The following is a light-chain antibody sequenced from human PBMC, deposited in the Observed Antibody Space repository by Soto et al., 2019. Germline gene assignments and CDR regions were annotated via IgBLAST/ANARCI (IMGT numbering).Light chain of an antibody. J-gene: IGLJ1*01. CDR2: GNS. Sequence: QAVPTQPPSLSGAPGQRVTISCTGTSSNIGAGYDVHWYQQLPGPAPKLLIYGNSNRPSGVPDRFSGSKSGTSASLAITGLQAEDEADYYCQSYDSSLSGYVFGTGTKVTVL. CDR1: SSNIGAGYD. V-gene: IGLV1-40*01. CDR3: QSYDSSLSGYV.